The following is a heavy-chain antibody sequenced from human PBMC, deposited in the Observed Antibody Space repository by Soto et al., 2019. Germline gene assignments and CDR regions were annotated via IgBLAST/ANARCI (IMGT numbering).Heavy chain of an antibody. CDR2: IYYSGST. CDR1: GGSISSYY. CDR3: ARWGPPAYGSGSYYKNWFDP. Sequence: SETLSLTCTVSGGSISSYYWSWIRQPPGKGLEWIGYIYYSGSTNYNPSLKSRVTISVDTSKNQFSLKLSSVTAADTAVYYCARWGPPAYGSGSYYKNWFDPWGQGTLITVSS. D-gene: IGHD3-10*01. J-gene: IGHJ5*02. V-gene: IGHV4-59*01.